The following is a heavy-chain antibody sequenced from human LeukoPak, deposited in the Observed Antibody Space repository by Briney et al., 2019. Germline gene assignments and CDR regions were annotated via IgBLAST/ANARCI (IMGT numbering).Heavy chain of an antibody. CDR3: ATVKEQLLWFGELLI. CDR2: INPNSGGT. V-gene: IGHV1-2*02. CDR1: GYTFTGYY. J-gene: IGHJ4*02. Sequence: ASVKVSCRASGYTFTGYYMHWVRQAPGQGLEWMGWINPNSGGTNYAQKFQGRVTMTRDTSISTAYMELSRLRSDDTAVYYCATVKEQLLWFGELLIWGQGTLVTVSS. D-gene: IGHD3-10*01.